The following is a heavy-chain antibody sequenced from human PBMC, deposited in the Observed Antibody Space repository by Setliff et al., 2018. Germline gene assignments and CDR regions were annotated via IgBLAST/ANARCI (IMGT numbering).Heavy chain of an antibody. CDR2: INHSGST. D-gene: IGHD3-22*01. J-gene: IGHJ3*02. V-gene: IGHV4-34*01. CDR1: GGSFSGYY. CDR3: ARGPNSSGYSDAFDI. Sequence: KPSETLSLTCAVYGGSFSGYYWSWIRQPPGKGLEWVGEINHSGSTNYNPSLKSRVTISVDTSKNQFSLKLSSVTAADTAVYYCARGPNSSGYSDAFDIWGQGTMVTVSS.